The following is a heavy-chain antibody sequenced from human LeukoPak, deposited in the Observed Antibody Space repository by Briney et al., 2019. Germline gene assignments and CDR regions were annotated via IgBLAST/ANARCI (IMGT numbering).Heavy chain of an antibody. D-gene: IGHD1-26*01. V-gene: IGHV5-51*01. CDR1: GHRFTNHW. Sequence: GASLKISCEVSGHRFTNHWIGWVRQMPGKGLEWMGIINLGDSDTKYSPSFQGQVTISLDKSISTAYLQWRSLKASDTAMYYCARRPYSGSPNWFDPWGQGTLVTVSS. CDR3: ARRPYSGSPNWFDP. J-gene: IGHJ5*02. CDR2: INLGDSDT.